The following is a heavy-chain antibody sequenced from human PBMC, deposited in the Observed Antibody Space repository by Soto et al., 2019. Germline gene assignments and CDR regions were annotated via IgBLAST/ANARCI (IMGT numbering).Heavy chain of an antibody. Sequence: QVQLQQWGAGLLKPSETLSLTCAVYGGSFSGYYWSWIRQPPGKGLEWIGEINHRGSTNYNPSLKSRVTISEDTSKNQFSLKLSSVTAADTAVYYCARGRGGSCDYWGQGTLVTVSS. CDR1: GGSFSGYY. CDR3: ARGRGGSCDY. V-gene: IGHV4-34*01. D-gene: IGHD1-26*01. CDR2: INHRGST. J-gene: IGHJ4*02.